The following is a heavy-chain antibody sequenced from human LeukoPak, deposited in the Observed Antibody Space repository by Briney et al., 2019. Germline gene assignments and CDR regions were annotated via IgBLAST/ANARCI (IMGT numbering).Heavy chain of an antibody. Sequence: GGSLRLSCAASGFRFSDFTMTWVCQAPGKGPEWVSAIGGRGGSTYYADSVGGRFTISRDNSKDMVYLQMNSLKVEDTATYYCGKEGGAWGQGTKVTVSS. CDR2: IGGRGGST. D-gene: IGHD3-16*01. CDR1: GFRFSDFT. V-gene: IGHV3-23*01. CDR3: GKEGGA. J-gene: IGHJ5*02.